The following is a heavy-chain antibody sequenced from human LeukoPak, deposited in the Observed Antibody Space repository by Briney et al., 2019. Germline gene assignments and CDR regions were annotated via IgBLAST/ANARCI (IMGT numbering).Heavy chain of an antibody. CDR2: ISDSGGNT. V-gene: IGHV3-23*01. CDR1: GFTVSSNY. D-gene: IGHD6-6*01. CDR3: AKSNRLFEYSSSSPDC. Sequence: PGGSLRLSCAASGFTVSSNYMSWVRQAPGKGLEWVSGISDSGGNTYYADSVKGRFTISRDNSKNTLYLQMNSLRAEDTAVYYCAKSNRLFEYSSSSPDCWGQGTLVTVSS. J-gene: IGHJ4*02.